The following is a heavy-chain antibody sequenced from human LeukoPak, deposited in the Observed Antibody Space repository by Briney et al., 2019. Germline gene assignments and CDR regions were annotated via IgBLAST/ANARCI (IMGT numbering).Heavy chain of an antibody. CDR1: GFTFSSYS. Sequence: GGSLRLSCAASGFTFSSYSMNWVRQAPGKGLEWVSAISGSGGSTYYADSVRGRFTISRDNSKNTLYLQMNSLRAEDTALYYCAKVQYHSYYFDYWGQGTLVTVSS. V-gene: IGHV3-23*01. CDR2: ISGSGGST. J-gene: IGHJ4*02. D-gene: IGHD2-2*01. CDR3: AKVQYHSYYFDY.